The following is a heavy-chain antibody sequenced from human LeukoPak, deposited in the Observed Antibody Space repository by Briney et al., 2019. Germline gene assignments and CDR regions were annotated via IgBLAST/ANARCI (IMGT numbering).Heavy chain of an antibody. D-gene: IGHD3-16*01. CDR2: IYYSGST. CDR1: GGSISSHN. CDR3: ARDRQVYAGGYYYYYYMDV. Sequence: SETLSLTCTVSGGSISSHNWSWIRQPPGKGLEWIGYIYYSGSTNYNPSLKSRVTIPVDTSKNQFSLKLSSVTAADTAVYYCARDRQVYAGGYYYYYYMDVWGKGTTVTVSS. J-gene: IGHJ6*03. V-gene: IGHV4-59*11.